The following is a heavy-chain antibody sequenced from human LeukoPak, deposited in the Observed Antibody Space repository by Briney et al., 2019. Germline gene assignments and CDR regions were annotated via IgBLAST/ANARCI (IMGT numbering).Heavy chain of an antibody. D-gene: IGHD5-12*01. CDR3: AKGDIVAED. CDR1: GGSISSGGYS. Sequence: PSQTLSLTCAVSGGSISSGGYSWSWIRQPPGKGLEWIGYIYHSGSTYYNPSLKSRVTISVDTSKNQFSLKLSSVTAADTAVYYCAKGDIVAEDWGQGTLVTVSS. J-gene: IGHJ4*02. V-gene: IGHV4-30-2*01. CDR2: IYHSGST.